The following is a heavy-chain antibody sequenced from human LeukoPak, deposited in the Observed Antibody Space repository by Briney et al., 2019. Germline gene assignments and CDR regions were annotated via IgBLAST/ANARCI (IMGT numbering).Heavy chain of an antibody. CDR2: IKSKTDGGTT. D-gene: IGHD6-19*01. Sequence: GGSLRLSCAASGFTFSNAWMSWVRQAPGKGLEWVGRIKSKTDGGTTDYAAPVKGRFTISRDDSKNTLYLQMNSLKTEDTAVYYCTSPGIAVAGTRRVDYWGQGTLVTVSS. CDR3: TSPGIAVAGTRRVDY. J-gene: IGHJ4*02. V-gene: IGHV3-15*01. CDR1: GFTFSNAW.